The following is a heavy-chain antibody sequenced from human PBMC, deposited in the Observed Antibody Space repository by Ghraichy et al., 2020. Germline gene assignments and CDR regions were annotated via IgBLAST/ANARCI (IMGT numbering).Heavy chain of an antibody. CDR3: ASSTVTTLEDYYYYYGMDV. CDR2: IYTSGST. CDR1: GGSISSYY. V-gene: IGHV4-4*07. J-gene: IGHJ6*02. Sequence: SQTLSLTCTVSGGSISSYYWSWIRQPAGKGLEWIGRIYTSGSTNYNPSLKSRVTMSVDTSKNQFSLKLSSVTAADTAVYYCASSTVTTLEDYYYYYGMDVWGQGTTVTVSS. D-gene: IGHD4-17*01.